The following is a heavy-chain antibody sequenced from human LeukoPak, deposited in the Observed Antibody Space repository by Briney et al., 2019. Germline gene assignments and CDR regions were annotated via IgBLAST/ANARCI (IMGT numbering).Heavy chain of an antibody. D-gene: IGHD4-11*01. V-gene: IGHV4-61*01. J-gene: IGHJ4*02. Sequence: SETLSLTCTVSGGSVSSGSYFWGWIRQPPGKGLEYIGPISYSGSTNYNPSLKSRVTISVDTSKNQFSLNLSSVTAADTAVYFCARGTTTSQFDYWGQGTLVTVST. CDR3: ARGTTTSQFDY. CDR1: GGSVSSGSYF. CDR2: ISYSGST.